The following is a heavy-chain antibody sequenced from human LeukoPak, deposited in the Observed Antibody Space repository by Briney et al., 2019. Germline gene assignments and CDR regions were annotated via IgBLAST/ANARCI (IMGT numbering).Heavy chain of an antibody. D-gene: IGHD6-6*01. V-gene: IGHV3-74*01. CDR1: GFTFSSYW. CDR3: ATDRSSIAVRPH. J-gene: IGHJ4*02. CDR2: IKTDGSRI. Sequence: GGSLRLSCAASGFTFSSYWMHWVRQAPGKGLVWVARIKTDGSRIDYADSVKGRFTISRDNAKNTLYLQMNSLRAEDTAVYYCATDRSSIAVRPHWGQGTQVTVSS.